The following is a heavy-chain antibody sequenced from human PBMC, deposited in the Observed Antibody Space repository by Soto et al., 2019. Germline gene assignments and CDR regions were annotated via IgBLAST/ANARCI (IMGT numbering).Heavy chain of an antibody. V-gene: IGHV3-64*04. J-gene: IGHJ4*02. CDR2: IRSKGVGT. Sequence: HPGGSLRLSCAASGFTLSGYAMDWARQAPGKGQEYVSGIRSKGVGTEYAASMKGRLTISRDDSRNSLYLQMNSLKAVDTVVYYCARVGLSSASTISRLFDYWVQGTLVTVSS. CDR3: ARVGLSSASTISRLFDY. D-gene: IGHD6-6*01. CDR1: GFTLSGYA.